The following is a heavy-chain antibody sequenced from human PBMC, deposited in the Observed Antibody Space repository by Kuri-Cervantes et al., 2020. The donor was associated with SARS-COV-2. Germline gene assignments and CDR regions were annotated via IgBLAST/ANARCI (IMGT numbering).Heavy chain of an antibody. V-gene: IGHV1-2*04. CDR3: ARSTTFRRLVVISQGGAFDI. D-gene: IGHD3-22*01. CDR1: GNTFTGYY. Sequence: ASVKVSCKASGNTFTGYYMHWVRQAPGQGLEWMGWINPNSGGTSYAQKFQGWVTMTRDTSISTVYMELSRLRSDDTAVYYCARSTTFRRLVVISQGGAFDIWGQGTMVTVSS. CDR2: INPNSGGT. J-gene: IGHJ3*02.